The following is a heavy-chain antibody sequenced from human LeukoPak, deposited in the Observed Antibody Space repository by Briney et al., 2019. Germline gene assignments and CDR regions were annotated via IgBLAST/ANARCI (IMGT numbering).Heavy chain of an antibody. Sequence: GGSLRLSCAASGFAFSNYWMTWVRQAPGKGLEWVANIKQDGSEKYYVDSVKGRFTISRDNAKNSLYLQMNSLRAEDTAVYYCARSETTYYYDSSVYFYYYYGMDVWGQGTTVTVSS. V-gene: IGHV3-7*01. D-gene: IGHD3-22*01. CDR3: ARSETTYYYDSSVYFYYYYGMDV. J-gene: IGHJ6*02. CDR1: GFAFSNYW. CDR2: IKQDGSEK.